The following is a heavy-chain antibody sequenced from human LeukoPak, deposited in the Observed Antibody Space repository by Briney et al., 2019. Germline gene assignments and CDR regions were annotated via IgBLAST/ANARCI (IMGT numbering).Heavy chain of an antibody. Sequence: SETLSLTCTVSGVSISSYYWNWIRQPPGKGLEWIGYIYYSGSTNYNPSLKSRVTTSVDTSKNQVSLKLSSVTAADTAVYYCARDWGGYYDSSGYYYPNAFDIWGQGTMVTVSS. D-gene: IGHD3-22*01. CDR1: GVSISSYY. V-gene: IGHV4-59*01. CDR2: IYYSGST. CDR3: ARDWGGYYDSSGYYYPNAFDI. J-gene: IGHJ3*02.